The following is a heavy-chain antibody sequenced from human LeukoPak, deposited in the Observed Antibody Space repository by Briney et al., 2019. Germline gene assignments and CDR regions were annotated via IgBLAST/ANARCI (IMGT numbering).Heavy chain of an antibody. V-gene: IGHV3-64*01. CDR3: RGRDY. CDR2: ISHNGDTT. J-gene: IGHJ4*02. CDR1: GFTFSSYA. D-gene: IGHD3-16*01. Sequence: PGGSLRLSCAASGFTFSSYAMHWVRQAPGKGLEYVSAISHNGDTTYYANSVKGRFTISRDNSKNTLYLQMGSLRAEDMAVYYCRGRDYWGQGTLVTVSS.